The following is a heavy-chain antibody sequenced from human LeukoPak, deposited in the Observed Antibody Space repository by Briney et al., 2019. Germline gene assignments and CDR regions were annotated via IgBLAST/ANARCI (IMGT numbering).Heavy chain of an antibody. CDR2: ISGSGGSI. J-gene: IGHJ4*02. CDR3: AKGGVAGNY. D-gene: IGHD6-19*01. V-gene: IGHV3-23*01. Sequence: PGGSLTLSCAASGFTFSSYGMNWVRQAPGKGLEWVSGISGSGGSISYADSVKGRFTISRDNSKNTLSLQMNSLRAEDTAVYYCAKGGVAGNYWGQGTLVTVSS. CDR1: GFTFSSYG.